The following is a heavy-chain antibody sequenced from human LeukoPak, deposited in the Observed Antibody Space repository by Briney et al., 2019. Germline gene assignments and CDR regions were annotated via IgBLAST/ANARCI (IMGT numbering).Heavy chain of an antibody. D-gene: IGHD3-22*01. Sequence: PGGALRLSCAASGFTFDDYAMHWVRQAPGKGLEGGSLISGDGGSTYYADSVKGRFTISRDNSKNSLYLQMNSLRTEDTALYYCAKTSTNYYDSSEFGYWGQGTLVTVSS. J-gene: IGHJ4*02. V-gene: IGHV3-43*02. CDR2: ISGDGGST. CDR3: AKTSTNYYDSSEFGY. CDR1: GFTFDDYA.